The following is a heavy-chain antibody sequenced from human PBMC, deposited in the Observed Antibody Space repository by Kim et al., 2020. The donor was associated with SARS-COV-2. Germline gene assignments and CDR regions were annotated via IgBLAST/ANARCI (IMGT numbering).Heavy chain of an antibody. CDR3: AREAVRGRVGRYFDL. D-gene: IGHD3-10*01. J-gene: IGHJ2*01. Sequence: DAVKGRFTISRDNAKNALYLQMNSLRAEDTAVYYCAREAVRGRVGRYFDLWGRGTLVTVSS. V-gene: IGHV3-48*03.